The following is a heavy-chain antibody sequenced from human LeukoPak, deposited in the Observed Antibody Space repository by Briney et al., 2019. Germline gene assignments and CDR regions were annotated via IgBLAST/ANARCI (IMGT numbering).Heavy chain of an antibody. J-gene: IGHJ4*02. CDR1: GFTLSHYY. Sequence: PGGSLRLSCAASGFTLSHYYMTWIRQAPAKGLEWLSCISSSGDTIYYADSVKGRFTVSRDNAENSLYLQMNSLRAEDTAMYYCARQGSEIDYWGQGTLVTVSS. CDR2: ISSSGDTI. CDR3: ARQGSEIDY. V-gene: IGHV3-11*01.